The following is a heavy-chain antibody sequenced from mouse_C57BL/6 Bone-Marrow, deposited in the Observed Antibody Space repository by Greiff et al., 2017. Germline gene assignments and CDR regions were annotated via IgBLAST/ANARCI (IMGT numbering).Heavy chain of an antibody. V-gene: IGHV1-76*01. CDR3: ARKVLRNYAMDY. D-gene: IGHD2-14*01. CDR1: GYTFTDYY. J-gene: IGHJ4*01. Sequence: VKLVESGAELVRPGASVKLSCKASGYTFTDYYINWVKQRPGQGLEWIARIYPGSGNTYYNEKFKGKATLTAEKSSSTAYMQLSSLTSEDSAVYFCARKVLRNYAMDYWGQGTSVTVSS. CDR2: IYPGSGNT.